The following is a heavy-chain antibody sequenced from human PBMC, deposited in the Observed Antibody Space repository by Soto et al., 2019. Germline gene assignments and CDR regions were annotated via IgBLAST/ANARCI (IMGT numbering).Heavy chain of an antibody. CDR2: INHSGST. V-gene: IGHV4-34*01. CDR1: GGSFSGYY. Sequence: SETLSLTCAVYGGSFSGYYWSWIRQPPGKGLEWIGEINHSGSTNYNPSLKSRVTISVDTSKNQFSLKLSSVTAADTAVYYCARGQWLVPVAAHWGQGTLVTVSS. D-gene: IGHD6-19*01. CDR3: ARGQWLVPVAAH. J-gene: IGHJ4*02.